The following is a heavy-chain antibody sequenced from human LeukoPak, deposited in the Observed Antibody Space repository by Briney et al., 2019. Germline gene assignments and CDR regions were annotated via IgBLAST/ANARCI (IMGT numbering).Heavy chain of an antibody. CDR2: ICGSCGTT. CDR1: GFTFSSYA. V-gene: IGHV3-23*01. CDR3: AKGYCASTTCYARFEN. D-gene: IGHD2-2*01. J-gene: IGHJ4*02. Sequence: GSSLRLSCAASGFTFSSYAMSWVRQAPGKGLEWVSSICGSCGTTFYADSVKGRFTISRDNSKTTLFLQMSSLRAEDTAVYYCAKGYCASTTCYARFENWGQGTLVTVSS.